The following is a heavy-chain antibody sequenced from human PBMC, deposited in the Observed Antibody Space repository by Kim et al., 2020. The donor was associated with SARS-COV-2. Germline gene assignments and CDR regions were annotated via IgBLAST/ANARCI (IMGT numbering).Heavy chain of an antibody. Sequence: GSLRLSCAASGFTFSNYWMSWVRQAPGKGLEWVANIKRDGSEKYYVDSVRGRFTISRDNTQNSLFLQMNSLRVEDTAVYYCTSWGAGNYWGPGTLVTVSS. D-gene: IGHD6-13*01. CDR2: IKRDGSEK. CDR1: GFTFSNYW. J-gene: IGHJ4*02. CDR3: TSWGAGNY. V-gene: IGHV3-7*01.